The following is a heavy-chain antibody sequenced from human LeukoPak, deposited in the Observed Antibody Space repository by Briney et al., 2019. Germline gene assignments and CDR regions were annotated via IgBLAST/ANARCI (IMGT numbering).Heavy chain of an antibody. Sequence: PGGSLRLSCAASGFTFSGSWMTWVRQAPGKGLELVANINQDGGEKNYLDSVKGRFSISRDNAKNSLYLQMNSLRAGDTAVYYCARDRRKYSGRSGDYFDYWGQGTLVTVSS. V-gene: IGHV3-7*01. J-gene: IGHJ4*02. D-gene: IGHD6-13*01. CDR1: GFTFSGSW. CDR3: ARDRRKYSGRSGDYFDY. CDR2: INQDGGEK.